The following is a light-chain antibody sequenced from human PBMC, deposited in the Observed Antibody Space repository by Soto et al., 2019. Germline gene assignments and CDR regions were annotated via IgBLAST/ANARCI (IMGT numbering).Light chain of an antibody. Sequence: QSVLTQPASVSGSPGQSITISCTGTSSDIGSYDYVSWYQQHPGKAPNLIIYEVTDRPSGVSNRFSGSKSGNTASLTISGLQADDAADYYCSSFTSTSTRLFGSGTKVTVL. V-gene: IGLV2-14*01. J-gene: IGLJ1*01. CDR1: SSDIGSYDY. CDR3: SSFTSTSTRL. CDR2: EVT.